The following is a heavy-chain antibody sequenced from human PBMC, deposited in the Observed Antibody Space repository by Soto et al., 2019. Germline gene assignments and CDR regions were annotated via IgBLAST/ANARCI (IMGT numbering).Heavy chain of an antibody. Sequence: LRLSCAAAGFDFEDFAMHWVRQAPGKGLEWVSLINSDGTDSYYMDSVRGRLTISRDNGKNSLYLQMDRLRPEDTAFYFCAKALYYYDSSPLDHWGQGTLVTV. D-gene: IGHD3-22*01. CDR3: AKALYYYDSSPLDH. V-gene: IGHV3-43D*04. J-gene: IGHJ4*02. CDR2: INSDGTDS. CDR1: GFDFEDFA.